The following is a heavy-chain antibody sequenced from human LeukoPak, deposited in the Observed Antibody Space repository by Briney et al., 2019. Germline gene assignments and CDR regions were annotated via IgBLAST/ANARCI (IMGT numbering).Heavy chain of an antibody. CDR2: INHSGST. D-gene: IGHD2-15*01. CDR1: GGSFSGYY. J-gene: IGHJ4*02. Sequence: PSEPLSLTCAVYGGSFSGYYWSWIRQPPGKGLEGIGEINHSGSTNYNPSLKSRVTISVDTSKNQFSLKLSSVTAADTAVYYCARKDSYYFDYWGQGTLVTVSS. CDR3: ARKDSYYFDY. V-gene: IGHV4-34*01.